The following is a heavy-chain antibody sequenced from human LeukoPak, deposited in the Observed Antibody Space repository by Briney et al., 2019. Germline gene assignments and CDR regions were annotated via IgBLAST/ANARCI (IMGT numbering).Heavy chain of an antibody. CDR2: IYSGGST. Sequence: GGSLRLSCAASGLTVSDNFISWVRQAPGKGLEWVSVIYSGGSTYHAESVKGRFIISRDNSKNTVFLQMNSLRADDTGVYYCARDGGNYGNSNYSYGMDVWGQGTTVTVS. CDR3: ARDGGNYGNSNYSYGMDV. CDR1: GLTVSDNF. V-gene: IGHV3-66*01. J-gene: IGHJ6*02. D-gene: IGHD3-10*01.